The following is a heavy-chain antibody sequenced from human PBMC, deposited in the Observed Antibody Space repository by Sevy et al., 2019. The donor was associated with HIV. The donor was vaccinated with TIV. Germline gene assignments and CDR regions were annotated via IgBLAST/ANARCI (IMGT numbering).Heavy chain of an antibody. CDR2: ISGSGGST. CDR1: GFTFSSYA. CDR3: AKGPPPEYYYDSSGYPYYFDY. J-gene: IGHJ4*02. V-gene: IGHV3-23*01. Sequence: GGSLRLSYAASGFTFSSYAMSWVRQAPGKGLEWVSAISGSGGSTYYADSVKGRFTISRDNSKNTLYLQMNSLRAEDTAVYYCAKGPPPEYYYDSSGYPYYFDYWGQGTLVTVSS. D-gene: IGHD3-22*01.